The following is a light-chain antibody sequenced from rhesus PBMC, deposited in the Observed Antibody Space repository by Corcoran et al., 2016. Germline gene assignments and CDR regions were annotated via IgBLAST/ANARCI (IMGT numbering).Light chain of an antibody. CDR1: QSVSSY. V-gene: IGKV3S9*01. CDR3: QQYNNWNS. J-gene: IGKJ2*01. CDR2: GAS. Sequence: EIVMTQSPATLSLSPGERATLSCRASQSVSSYVAWYQQKPEQAPRLLIHGASSRATGIPDRVSGSGSGTDFTLLISSLEPEDVGVYYCQQYNNWNSFGQGTKVEIK.